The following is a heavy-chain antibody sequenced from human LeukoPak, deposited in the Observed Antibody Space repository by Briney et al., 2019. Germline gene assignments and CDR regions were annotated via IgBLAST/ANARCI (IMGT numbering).Heavy chain of an antibody. CDR2: ISSSGSTI. CDR1: GFTFSSYE. V-gene: IGHV3-48*03. D-gene: IGHD1-26*01. Sequence: TGGSLRLSCAASGFTFSSYEMNWVRQAPGKGLEWVSYISSSGSTIYYADSVKGRFTISRDNAKNSLYLQMNSLRAEDTAVYYCARAGSGRSPDWFDPWGQGTLVTVSS. CDR3: ARAGSGRSPDWFDP. J-gene: IGHJ5*02.